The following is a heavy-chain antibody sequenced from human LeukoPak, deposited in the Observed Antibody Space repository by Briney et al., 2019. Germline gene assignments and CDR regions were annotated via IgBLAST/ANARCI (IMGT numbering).Heavy chain of an antibody. V-gene: IGHV6-1*01. CDR1: GDSVSSNSDA. D-gene: IGHD3-22*01. J-gene: IGHJ6*02. Sequence: SQTLSLTCVIAGDSVSSNSDAWNWIRQSPSRGLEWLGRTYYRSKWSYDYEVSVKSRIIINSDPPKNQFSLQLRSVTPEDTAVYYCARESYDDSGYYCGMDVWGRGTTVTVSS. CDR3: ARESYDDSGYYCGMDV. CDR2: TYYRSKWSY.